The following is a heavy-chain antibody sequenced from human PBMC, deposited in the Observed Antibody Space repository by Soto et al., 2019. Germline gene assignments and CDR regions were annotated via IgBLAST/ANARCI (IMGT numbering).Heavy chain of an antibody. D-gene: IGHD3-16*01. CDR2: ISSSSSYI. CDR1: GFTFSSYS. CDR3: ARVRSTYYDYVWGSPDAFDI. Sequence: GSLRLSCAASGFTFSSYSMNWVRQAPGKGLEWVSSISSSSSYIYYADSVKGRFTISRDNARNSLYLQMNSLRAEDTAVYYCARVRSTYYDYVWGSPDAFDIWGQGTMVTVSS. J-gene: IGHJ3*02. V-gene: IGHV3-21*01.